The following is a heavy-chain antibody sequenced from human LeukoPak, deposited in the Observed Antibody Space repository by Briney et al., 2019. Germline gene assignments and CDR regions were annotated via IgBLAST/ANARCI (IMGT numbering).Heavy chain of an antibody. Sequence: GGSLRLSCAASGFTFSSYSMNWVRQAPGKGLEWVSYISSSSSTIYYADSVKGRFTISRDNAKNSLYLQMNSLRAEDTAVYYCASRISSGNYFFDYWGQGTLVTVSS. D-gene: IGHD1-26*01. CDR3: ASRISSGNYFFDY. V-gene: IGHV3-48*04. CDR2: ISSSSSTI. J-gene: IGHJ4*02. CDR1: GFTFSSYS.